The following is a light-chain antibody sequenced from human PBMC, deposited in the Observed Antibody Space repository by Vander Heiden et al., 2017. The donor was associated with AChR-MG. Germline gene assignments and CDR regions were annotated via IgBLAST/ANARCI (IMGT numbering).Light chain of an antibody. J-gene: IGKJ4*01. CDR3: QQYYSPPLT. V-gene: IGKV4-1*01. CDR1: QSVLSSSNNKNY. CDR2: WAS. Sequence: DIVMTQSPDSLPVSLGERATINCKSSQSVLSSSNNKNYLTWYQQKPGQPPKLLIYWASIRESGVPDRFSGSGSETDFTLTISSLQAEDVAVYYCQQYYSPPLTFGGRTKVEIK.